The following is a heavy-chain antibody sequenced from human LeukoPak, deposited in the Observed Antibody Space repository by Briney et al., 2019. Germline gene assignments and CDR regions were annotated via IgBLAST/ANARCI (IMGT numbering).Heavy chain of an antibody. CDR2: IYYSRTA. J-gene: IGHJ2*01. D-gene: IGHD3-22*01. CDR1: GGSIRSVGYY. V-gene: IGHV4-31*03. CDR3: ARYDKRAQGGQFDL. Sequence: PSETLSLTCTVSGGSIRSVGYYWSWIRQHPGKGLDWIGYIYYSRTAYYNPSLESRVTISIDTSNNQFSLKLSSVTAADTALYYCARYDKRAQGGQFDLWGRGALITVSS.